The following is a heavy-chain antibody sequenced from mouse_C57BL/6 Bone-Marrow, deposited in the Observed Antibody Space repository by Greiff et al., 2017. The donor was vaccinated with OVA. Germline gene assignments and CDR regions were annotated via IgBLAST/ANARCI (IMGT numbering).Heavy chain of an antibody. CDR3: ATFDYYWYYDV. Sequence: QVQLQQSGAELARPGASVKLSCKASGYTFTSYGISWVKQRTGQGLEWIGEIYPRSGNTYYNEKVKGKATLTADKSSSTAYMELRSLTSEDSAVYFCATFDYYWYYDVWGTGTTVTVSS. V-gene: IGHV1-81*01. D-gene: IGHD2-4*01. CDR1: GYTFTSYG. J-gene: IGHJ1*03. CDR2: IYPRSGNT.